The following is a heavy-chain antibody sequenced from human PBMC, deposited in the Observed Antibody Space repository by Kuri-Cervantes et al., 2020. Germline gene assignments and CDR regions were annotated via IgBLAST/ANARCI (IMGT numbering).Heavy chain of an antibody. J-gene: IGHJ6*02. Sequence: SETLSLTCTVSGGSISSYYWSWIRQPPGKGLEWIGYIYYSGSTNYNPSLKSRVTISVDTSKNQFSLKLSSVTAANTAVYYCAREDYSSSSGGMDAWGQGTTVTVSS. CDR3: AREDYSSSSGGMDA. CDR1: GGSISSYY. D-gene: IGHD6-6*01. CDR2: IYYSGST. V-gene: IGHV4-59*01.